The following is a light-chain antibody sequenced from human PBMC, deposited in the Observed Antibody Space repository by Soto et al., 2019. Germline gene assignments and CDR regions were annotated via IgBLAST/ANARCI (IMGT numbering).Light chain of an antibody. CDR3: QQYEGNPT. J-gene: IGKJ1*01. CDR1: QTIDRW. Sequence: DIQLTQSPSTLSASIGDRVVITCRASQTIDRWLAWYQQRPGLAPRLLIYDASTLESGVPSRFSGSGSETEFTLTISSLKPDDFATYHCQQYEGNPTFGQGRTVEVK. V-gene: IGKV1-5*01. CDR2: DAS.